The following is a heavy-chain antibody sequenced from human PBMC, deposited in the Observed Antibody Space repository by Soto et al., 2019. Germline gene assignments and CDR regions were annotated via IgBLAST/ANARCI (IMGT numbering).Heavy chain of an antibody. Sequence: QITLKESGPPLVKPTQTLTLTCTFSGFSLSSTRMAVGWIRQPPGKALEWLALIYWDGDKRYSPFLKSRLTITKDTSKNQVVLTMSNMDPVDTARYYCAHIVVAGLGYYFDYWGQGTLVTVSS. J-gene: IGHJ4*02. D-gene: IGHD6-19*01. CDR2: IYWDGDK. CDR3: AHIVVAGLGYYFDY. CDR1: GFSLSSTRMA. V-gene: IGHV2-5*02.